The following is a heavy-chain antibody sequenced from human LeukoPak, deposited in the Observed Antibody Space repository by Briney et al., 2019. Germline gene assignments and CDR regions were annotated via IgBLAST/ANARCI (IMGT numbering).Heavy chain of an antibody. Sequence: PGGSLRLSCTASGITVSANYMTWVRQAPGKGLEWVSVVYSGGTTRYTDSVKDRFTISRDNSKNTLYLQMNSLRVEDTAVCYCARGLGQQLSGWGRGTLVTVSS. CDR1: GITVSANY. D-gene: IGHD6-13*01. CDR2: VYSGGTT. V-gene: IGHV3-66*01. J-gene: IGHJ4*02. CDR3: ARGLGQQLSG.